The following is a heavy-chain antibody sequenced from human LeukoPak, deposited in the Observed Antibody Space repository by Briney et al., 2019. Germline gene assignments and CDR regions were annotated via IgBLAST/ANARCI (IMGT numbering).Heavy chain of an antibody. Sequence: GGSLRLSCAASGFTFSTYWMSWVRQAPGKGLEWVANIKQDGSEKYYVDSVKGRFTISRDNAKNSLYLQMNSLRAEDTAVYYRARDFRSYYYDSSGSQSPWGQGTLVTVSS. D-gene: IGHD3-22*01. V-gene: IGHV3-7*01. CDR2: IKQDGSEK. J-gene: IGHJ5*02. CDR3: ARDFRSYYYDSSGSQSP. CDR1: GFTFSTYW.